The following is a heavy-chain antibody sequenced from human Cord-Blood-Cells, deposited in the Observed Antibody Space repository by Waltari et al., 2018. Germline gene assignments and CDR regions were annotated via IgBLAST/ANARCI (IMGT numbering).Heavy chain of an antibody. D-gene: IGHD4-17*01. J-gene: IGHJ3*02. CDR3: ARGRDYGEGAFDI. CDR1: GGSFSGYY. V-gene: IGHV4-34*01. Sequence: QVQLQQWGAGLLKPSETLSLTCAVYGGSFSGYYWSWIRQPPGKGLEWIGEINHSESTNYNPSLKRRVTISVDTSKNQFSLKLSSVTAADTAVYYCARGRDYGEGAFDIWGQGTMVTDSS. CDR2: INHSEST.